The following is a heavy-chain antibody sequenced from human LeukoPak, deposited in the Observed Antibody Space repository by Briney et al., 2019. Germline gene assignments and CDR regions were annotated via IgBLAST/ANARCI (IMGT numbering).Heavy chain of an antibody. J-gene: IGHJ4*02. CDR1: GFTFSSYA. CDR2: ISGSGGST. D-gene: IGHD6-19*01. Sequence: GGSLILSCAASGFTFSSYAMSWVRQAPGKGLEWVSAISGSGGSTYYADSVKGRFTISRDNSKNTLYLQMNSLRAEDTAVYYCAARAWGSGIAVAGTGVDYWGQGTLVTVSS. V-gene: IGHV3-23*01. CDR3: AARAWGSGIAVAGTGVDY.